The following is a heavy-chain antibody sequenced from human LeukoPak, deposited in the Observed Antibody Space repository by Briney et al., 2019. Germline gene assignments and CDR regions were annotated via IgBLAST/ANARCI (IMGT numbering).Heavy chain of an antibody. D-gene: IGHD4-23*01. Sequence: SETLSLTCTVSGDSISSISYYWGWIRQPPGKGLEWVGHIYYRGSTFCNSSLKSRVTISVDTSKNHFSLKLTSVTAADTAVYYCARLYGNFQNYHDYWGQGTLVTVSS. J-gene: IGHJ4*02. V-gene: IGHV4-39*07. CDR1: GDSISSISYY. CDR3: ARLYGNFQNYHDY. CDR2: IYYRGST.